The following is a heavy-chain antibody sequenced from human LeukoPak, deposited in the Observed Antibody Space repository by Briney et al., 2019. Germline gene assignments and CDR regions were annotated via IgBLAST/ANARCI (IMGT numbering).Heavy chain of an antibody. V-gene: IGHV4-31*03. CDR1: GGSISSDGYY. J-gene: IGHJ4*02. D-gene: IGHD1-26*01. CDR2: IYNSGTT. CDR3: ARTAGWSFGFDY. Sequence: PSQTLSLTCTVSGGSISSDGYYWTWIRQYPGKGLEWIGYIYNSGTTYYNPSLQSRVTISGGTSKNQFSLKLSSVTAADTAVYYWARTAGWSFGFDYWGQGTLVTVSS.